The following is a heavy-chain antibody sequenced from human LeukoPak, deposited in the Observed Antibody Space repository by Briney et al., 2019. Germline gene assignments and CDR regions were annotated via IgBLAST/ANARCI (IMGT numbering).Heavy chain of an antibody. CDR1: GGSISSDDYC. Sequence: SSETLSLTCSVSGGSISSDDYCWNWIRQHPGKGLEWIGYIYYSGSTYYNPSLKSRVALSVDTSKNQFSLKLSSLTAADTAVYYCAKSREEIRGLDAFDIWGQGTMVTVSS. D-gene: IGHD5-24*01. J-gene: IGHJ3*02. V-gene: IGHV4-31*03. CDR2: IYYSGST. CDR3: AKSREEIRGLDAFDI.